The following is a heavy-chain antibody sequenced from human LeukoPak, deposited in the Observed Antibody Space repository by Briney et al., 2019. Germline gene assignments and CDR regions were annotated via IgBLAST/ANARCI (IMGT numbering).Heavy chain of an antibody. V-gene: IGHV3-30-3*01. CDR1: GFTFSSYA. D-gene: IGHD6-13*01. J-gene: IGHJ4*02. CDR2: ISYDGSNK. CDR3: ARGRGSWYGVYFDY. Sequence: GGSLRLSCAASGFTFSSYAMHWVRQAPGKGLEWVAVISYDGSNKYYADSVKGRFTISRDNSKNTLYLQMNSLRAEDTAVYYCARGRGSWYGVYFDYWGQGTLVTVSS.